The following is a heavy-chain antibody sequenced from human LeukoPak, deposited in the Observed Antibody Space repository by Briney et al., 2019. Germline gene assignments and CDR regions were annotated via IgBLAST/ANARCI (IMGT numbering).Heavy chain of an antibody. CDR3: ARAGEFYYYYYMDV. V-gene: IGHV4-59*01. Sequence: SETLSLTCTVSGGSISSYYWSWIRQPPGKGLEWIGYIYYSGSTNYNPSLKSRVTISVDTSKNQFSLKLSSVTAADTAVYYCARAGEFYYYYYMDVWGKGTTVTVSS. CDR1: GGSISSYY. CDR2: IYYSGST. J-gene: IGHJ6*03. D-gene: IGHD2-21*01.